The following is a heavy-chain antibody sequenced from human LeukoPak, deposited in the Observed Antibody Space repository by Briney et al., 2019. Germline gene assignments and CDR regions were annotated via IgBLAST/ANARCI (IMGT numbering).Heavy chain of an antibody. D-gene: IGHD3-16*01. CDR3: ARSLRELESLDY. CDR2: VSGSAGSS. J-gene: IGHJ4*02. V-gene: IGHV3-23*01. CDR1: GFTFSSYA. Sequence: GGSLRLSCAASGFTFSSYAMNWVRQAPGKGLEWVSAVSGSAGSSYYADSVKGRFTISRDNSKNTLYLQMNSLRAEDTAVYYCARSLRELESLDYWGQGTLVTVSS.